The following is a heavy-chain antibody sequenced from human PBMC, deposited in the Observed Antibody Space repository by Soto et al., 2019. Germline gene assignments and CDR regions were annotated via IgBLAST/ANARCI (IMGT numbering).Heavy chain of an antibody. CDR1: GYAFTTYG. D-gene: IGHD1-1*01. V-gene: IGHV1-18*01. CDR2: ISAHNGNT. J-gene: IGHJ4*02. Sequence: QVHLVQSGAEVKKPGASVKVSCKGSGYAFTTYGITWVRQAPGQGLEWMGWISAHNGNTNYAQKLQGRVTVTRDTATSTAYMELRSQRSDDTAVYYCARGRYGDYWGQGALVTVSS. CDR3: ARGRYGDY.